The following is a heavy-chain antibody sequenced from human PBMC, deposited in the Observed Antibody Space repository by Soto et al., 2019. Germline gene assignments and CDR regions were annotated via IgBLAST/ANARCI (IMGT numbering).Heavy chain of an antibody. V-gene: IGHV1-18*01. CDR2: ISPYNGCT. J-gene: IGHJ5*02. CDR1: GYTFTSYG. CDR3: ARGKDFGVVIPSKTNWFDP. Sequence: ASVKVSCKASGYTFTSYGLSWVRQAPGQGLEWMGWISPYNGCTNYAQKLQGRVTMTTDASTSTAYMELRSLRSDDTAVYYCARGKDFGVVIPSKTNWFDPWGQGTLVTVSS. D-gene: IGHD3-3*01.